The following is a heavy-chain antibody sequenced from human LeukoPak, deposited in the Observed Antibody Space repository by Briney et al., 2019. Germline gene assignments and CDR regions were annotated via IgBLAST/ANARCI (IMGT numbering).Heavy chain of an antibody. J-gene: IGHJ6*03. V-gene: IGHV3-13*01. CDR1: GFTFSSFD. Sequence: PGGSLRLSCAASGFTFSSFDMRWVRQPTGQGLEWVSTIGTASDTYYPGSVEGRFTLSRDNAKTSLYLQMNSLTAGDTAVYYCARGPPRGKYYFMDVWGKGTTVTVPS. CDR2: IGTASDT. D-gene: IGHD1-1*01. CDR3: ARGPPRGKYYFMDV.